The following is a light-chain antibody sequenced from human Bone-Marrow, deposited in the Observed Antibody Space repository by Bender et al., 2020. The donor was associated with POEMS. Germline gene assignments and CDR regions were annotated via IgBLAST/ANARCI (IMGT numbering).Light chain of an antibody. CDR1: SSDIGGYDL. Sequence: QSALTQPASVSGSPGQSITISCTGTSSDIGGYDLVSWYQQPPGTAPKLIIYEVSNRPSGISNRLSGSKSGNTASLTISGLQADDEADYYCSSYTSSSTFVVFGGGTKLTVL. CDR3: SSYTSSSTFVV. CDR2: EVS. V-gene: IGLV2-14*02. J-gene: IGLJ2*01.